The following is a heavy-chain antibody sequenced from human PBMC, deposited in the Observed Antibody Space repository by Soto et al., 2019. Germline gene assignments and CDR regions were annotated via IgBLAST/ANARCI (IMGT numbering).Heavy chain of an antibody. CDR1: GFTFSNAW. V-gene: IGHV3-15*01. J-gene: IGHJ6*03. CDR2: IKSKTDGGTT. CDR3: ATSYHYVDV. Sequence: GGSLRLSCAGSGFTFSNAWMSWVRQAPGKGLEWVGHIKSKTDGGTTDYAAPVKGRFSISRDDSKTTLYLQMNSLKTEDTAVYYCATSYHYVDVWAKGTTVTVSS.